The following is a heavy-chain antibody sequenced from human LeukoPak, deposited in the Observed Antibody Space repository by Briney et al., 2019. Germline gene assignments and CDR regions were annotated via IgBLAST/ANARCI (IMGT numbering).Heavy chain of an antibody. CDR3: TTDLGGGGIVTLDY. J-gene: IGHJ4*02. CDR2: INPSGGST. Sequence: ASVKVSCKASGYTFTSHYMHWVRQAPGQGLEWMGTINPSGGSTTYAQKFQGRVTMTRDMSTSTLYMELDSLRSEDTAVYYCTTDLGGGGIVTLDYWGQGTLVTVSS. V-gene: IGHV1-46*01. CDR1: GYTFTSHY. D-gene: IGHD3-16*01.